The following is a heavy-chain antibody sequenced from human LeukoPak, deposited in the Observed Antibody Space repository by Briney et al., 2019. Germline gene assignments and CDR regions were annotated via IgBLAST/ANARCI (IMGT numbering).Heavy chain of an antibody. CDR2: ISHHAIHK. Sequence: GGSLRLSCAGSGFTFNNYAVHWVRQAPGQGLEWVAVISHHAIHKYYADSVKGRFTISRDNSKNTLYLQMNSLRAEDTAVYYCAREEEVVTPLSYYYYGMDVWGQGTTVTVSS. D-gene: IGHD2-21*02. CDR1: GFTFNNYA. CDR3: AREEEVVTPLSYYYYGMDV. J-gene: IGHJ6*02. V-gene: IGHV3-30*04.